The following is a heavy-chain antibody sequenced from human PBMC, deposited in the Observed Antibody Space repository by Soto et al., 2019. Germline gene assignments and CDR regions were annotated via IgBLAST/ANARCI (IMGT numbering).Heavy chain of an antibody. CDR2: IYDSGST. D-gene: IGHD3-10*01. CDR3: ARDAYYYGSGSSYYYGMDV. Sequence: QVQLQESGPGLVKPSETLSLTCTVSGGSFSTYYWNWIRQPPGKGLEWIGYIYDSGSTNYNPSVKSRVTISVDTSKNQFYLKLSSVTAADTAVYYCARDAYYYGSGSSYYYGMDVWGQGTTVTVSS. V-gene: IGHV4-59*01. CDR1: GGSFSTYY. J-gene: IGHJ6*02.